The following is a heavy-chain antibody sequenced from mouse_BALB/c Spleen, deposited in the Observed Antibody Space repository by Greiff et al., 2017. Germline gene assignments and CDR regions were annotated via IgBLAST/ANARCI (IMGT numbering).Heavy chain of an antibody. Sequence: EVQLVESGGGLVQPGGSLKLSCAASGFTFSSYTMSWVRQTPEKRLEWVAYISNGGGSTYYPDTVKGRFTISRDNAKNTLYLQMSSLKSEDTAMYYCARTITTEYYAMDYWGQGTSVTVSS. V-gene: IGHV5-12-2*01. J-gene: IGHJ4*01. CDR2: ISNGGGST. CDR1: GFTFSSYT. CDR3: ARTITTEYYAMDY. D-gene: IGHD2-4*01.